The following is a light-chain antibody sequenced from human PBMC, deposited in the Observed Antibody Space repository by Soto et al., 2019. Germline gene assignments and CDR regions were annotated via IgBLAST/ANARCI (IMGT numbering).Light chain of an antibody. CDR2: EVI. J-gene: IGLJ1*01. Sequence: QSALTQPASVSGSPGQSITVSCTGTSSDVGGYGYVSWYQQHPGKAPKLLIYEVINRHSGVSNRFSGSKSDNTASLTISGLQAEDGADYYCSSYTSSSTYVFGSGTKVTVL. CDR1: SSDVGGYGY. V-gene: IGLV2-14*01. CDR3: SSYTSSSTYV.